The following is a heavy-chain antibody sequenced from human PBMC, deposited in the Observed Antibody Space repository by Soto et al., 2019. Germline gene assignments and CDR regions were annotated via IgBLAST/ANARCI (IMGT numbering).Heavy chain of an antibody. J-gene: IGHJ4*02. V-gene: IGHV1-2*02. CDR1: GYTFTGYY. CDR3: ERAPVYYYSSGYFLGLDY. Sequence: AAVKVSCKASGYTFTGYYMPWVLQAPGQALAWMGWINPNSGGTNYAQKFQGRVTMTRDPSISTAHMELSRLRSDDTAVYYCERAPVYYYSSGYFLGLDYWGQGILVSVSS. CDR2: INPNSGGT. D-gene: IGHD3-22*01.